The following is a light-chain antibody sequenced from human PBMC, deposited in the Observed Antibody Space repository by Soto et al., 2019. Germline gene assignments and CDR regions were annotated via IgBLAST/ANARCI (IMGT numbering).Light chain of an antibody. Sequence: DLHMTQSPSSLSASVGDRFTITCRASQSIGKHLNWYQQKPGKAPKFLIYAASNLQSGVPSRFSGSGSGTDFTLTVNSLQPEDFATYYCQQGYTSAITFGQGTRLEIK. J-gene: IGKJ5*01. CDR1: QSIGKH. V-gene: IGKV1-39*01. CDR2: AAS. CDR3: QQGYTSAIT.